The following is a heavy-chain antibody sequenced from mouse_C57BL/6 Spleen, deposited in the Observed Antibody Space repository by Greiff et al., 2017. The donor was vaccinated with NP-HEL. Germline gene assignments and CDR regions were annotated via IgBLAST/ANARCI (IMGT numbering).Heavy chain of an antibody. CDR1: GYSITSGYY. V-gene: IGHV3-6*01. CDR3: ARDPGEYYGSRFDY. CDR2: ISYDGSN. Sequence: EVKLVESGPGLVKPSQSLSLTCSVTGYSITSGYYWNWIRQFPGNKLEWMGYISYDGSNNYNPSLKNRISITRDTSKNQFFLKLNSVTTEDTATYYCARDPGEYYGSRFDYWGQGTTLTVSS. D-gene: IGHD1-1*01. J-gene: IGHJ2*01.